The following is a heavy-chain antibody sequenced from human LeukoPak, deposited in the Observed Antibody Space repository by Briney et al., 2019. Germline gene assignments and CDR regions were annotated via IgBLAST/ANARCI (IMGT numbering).Heavy chain of an antibody. J-gene: IGHJ4*02. CDR1: GYTFTGYY. V-gene: IGHV1-46*01. CDR2: INPSGGST. CDR3: ARDLTLYSSGWYRPFDY. Sequence: GASVKVSCKASGYTFTGYYMHWVRQAPGQGLEWMGIINPSGGSTSYAQKFQGRVTMTRDTSTSTVYMELSSLRSEDTAVYYCARDLTLYSSGWYRPFDYWGQGTLVTVSS. D-gene: IGHD6-19*01.